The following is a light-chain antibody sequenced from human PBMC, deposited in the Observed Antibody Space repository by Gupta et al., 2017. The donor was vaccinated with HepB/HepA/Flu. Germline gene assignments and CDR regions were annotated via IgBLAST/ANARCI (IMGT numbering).Light chain of an antibody. Sequence: EIVLTQSRGTLSLAPGERATLSCRASQIVSSRYLAWYQQKPGKAPRLLIYISSSRATGIPDRFSGSGSGTDFTLTISGLEPEDFAVYYCQQYGTSPSSFGQGTKLEIK. V-gene: IGKV3-20*01. CDR3: QQYGTSPSS. CDR2: ISS. CDR1: QIVSSRY. J-gene: IGKJ2*04.